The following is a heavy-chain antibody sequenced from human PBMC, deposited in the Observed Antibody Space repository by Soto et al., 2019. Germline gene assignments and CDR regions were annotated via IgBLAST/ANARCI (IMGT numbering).Heavy chain of an antibody. CDR1: GGSISSSSYY. V-gene: IGHV4-39*02. Sequence: QLQLQESGPGLVKPSETLSLTCTVSGGSISSSSYYWGWIRQPPGKGLEWIGSIYYSGSTYYNPSLKSRVTTSAHTSTNHFSLKLSPVTAAHTAVYYCAGHPRAPANADYWGQGTLVTVSS. CDR2: IYYSGST. CDR3: AGHPRAPANADY. D-gene: IGHD6-13*01. J-gene: IGHJ4*02.